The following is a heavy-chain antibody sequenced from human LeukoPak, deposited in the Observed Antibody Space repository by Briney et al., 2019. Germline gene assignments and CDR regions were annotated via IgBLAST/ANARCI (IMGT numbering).Heavy chain of an antibody. D-gene: IGHD6-19*01. CDR3: ARDKEFRSGWYFDN. Sequence: PGGSLRLSCAASGFTFSSYDMNWVRQAPGKGLEWVSYISSSGSGSTKFYADSVKGRFTISRDNAENSLYLQMSSLRVEDTAVYYCARDKEFRSGWYFDNWGQGTLVTVSS. CDR1: GFTFSSYD. V-gene: IGHV3-48*03. J-gene: IGHJ4*02. CDR2: ISSSGSGSTK.